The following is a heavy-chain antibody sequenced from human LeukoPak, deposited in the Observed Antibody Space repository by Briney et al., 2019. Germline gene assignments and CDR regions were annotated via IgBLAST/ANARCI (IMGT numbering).Heavy chain of an antibody. J-gene: IGHJ4*02. CDR3: AREAGQLEY. CDR2: ISGDGTTT. V-gene: IGHV3-43*02. CDR1: GFIFCDYA. D-gene: IGHD6-19*01. Sequence: GGSLRLSCAASGFIFCDYAMHWVRHAPGKGLQWVSLISGDGTTTYYADSVKGRLTISRDNSKNSLYLQMNSLRTEDTALYYCAREAGQLEYWGQGTLVTVSP.